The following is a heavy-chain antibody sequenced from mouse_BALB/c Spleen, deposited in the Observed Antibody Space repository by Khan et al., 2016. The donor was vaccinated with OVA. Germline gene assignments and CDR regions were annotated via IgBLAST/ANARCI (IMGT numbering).Heavy chain of an antibody. D-gene: IGHD1-1*01. J-gene: IGHJ2*01. CDR1: GYSITSDYA. V-gene: IGHV3-2*02. CDR3: ACGKLLRRYSGHFDY. CDR2: ISYSGST. Sequence: EVQLQESGPGLLKPSQSLSLTCTVTGYSITSDYAWYLIRQFPGNKLEWMAYISYSGSTTYNPSLRNRISITRDTSTNPFFLHLNFVTSADTAVYYGACGKLLRRYSGHFDYWGQGTTLTVSA.